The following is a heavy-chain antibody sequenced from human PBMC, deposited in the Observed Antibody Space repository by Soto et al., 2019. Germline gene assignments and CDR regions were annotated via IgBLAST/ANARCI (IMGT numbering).Heavy chain of an antibody. CDR2: IYSGGST. D-gene: IGHD3-9*01. V-gene: IGHV3-53*01. Sequence: PGGSRRLSCAASGFTVSSNYMSWVRQAPGKGLEWVSVIYSGGSTYYADSVKGRFTISRDNSKNTLYLQMNSLRAEDTAVYYCAGEYCDILTRSFIAFDYWGQGTLVTVSS. CDR3: AGEYCDILTRSFIAFDY. J-gene: IGHJ4*02. CDR1: GFTVSSNY.